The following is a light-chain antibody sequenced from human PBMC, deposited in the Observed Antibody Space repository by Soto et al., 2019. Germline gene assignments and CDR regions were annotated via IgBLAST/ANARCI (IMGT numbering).Light chain of an antibody. Sequence: DIQMTQSASSVAASVGDRVTLTCRASQGVNRWLAWYQQKPGKAPKVLIYAASSLQSGVPSRLSGSGSGTDLTLTISRLQPEDFATYYCQQTNSFPRTCGQGTKVDIK. CDR2: AAS. CDR1: QGVNRW. V-gene: IGKV1-12*01. CDR3: QQTNSFPRT. J-gene: IGKJ1*01.